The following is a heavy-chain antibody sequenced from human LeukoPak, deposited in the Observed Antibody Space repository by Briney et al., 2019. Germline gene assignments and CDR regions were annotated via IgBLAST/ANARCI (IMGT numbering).Heavy chain of an antibody. V-gene: IGHV1-69*13. CDR2: IIPIFGTA. D-gene: IGHD3-22*01. Sequence: GASVKVSCKASGYSFTTYHMHWVRQAPGQGLEWMGGIIPIFGTANYAQKFQGRVTITADESTSTAYMELSSLRSEDTAVYYCAASGYYYDSSGYYVDYWGQGTLVTVSS. CDR1: GYSFTTYH. J-gene: IGHJ4*02. CDR3: AASGYYYDSSGYYVDY.